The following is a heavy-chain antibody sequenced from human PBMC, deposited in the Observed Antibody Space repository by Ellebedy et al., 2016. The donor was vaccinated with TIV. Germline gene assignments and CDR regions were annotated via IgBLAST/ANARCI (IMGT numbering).Heavy chain of an antibody. Sequence: AASVKVSCKTSGYTFSDYGFSWVRQAPGQALEWMGWISPYNGNTNYAQVLQDRVTMTTDTSTSTAYMELRSLRSDDTAVYYCARDLYYGSGSSGGDFWGQGTLVTVSS. V-gene: IGHV1-18*01. D-gene: IGHD3-10*01. CDR3: ARDLYYGSGSSGGDF. CDR2: ISPYNGNT. J-gene: IGHJ4*02. CDR1: GYTFSDYG.